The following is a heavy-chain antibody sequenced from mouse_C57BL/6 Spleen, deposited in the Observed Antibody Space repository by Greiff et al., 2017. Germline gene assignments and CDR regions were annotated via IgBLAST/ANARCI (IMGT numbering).Heavy chain of an antibody. V-gene: IGHV1-15*01. CDR2: IDPETGGT. CDR1: GYTFTDYE. Sequence: QVHVKQSGAELVRPGASVTLSCKASGYTFTDYEMHWVKQTPVHGLEWIGAIDPETGGTAYNQKFKGKAILTADKSSSTAYMELRSLTSEDSAVYYCTRKDYGYDVPWDYWGQGTTLTVSS. CDR3: TRKDYGYDVPWDY. D-gene: IGHD2-2*01. J-gene: IGHJ2*01.